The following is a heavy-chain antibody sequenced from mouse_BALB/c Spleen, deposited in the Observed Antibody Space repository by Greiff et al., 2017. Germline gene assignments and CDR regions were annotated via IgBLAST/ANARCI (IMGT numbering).Heavy chain of an antibody. CDR2: IDPANGNT. Sequence: EVQLHQSGAELVKPGASVKLSCTASGFNIKDTYMHWVQQKPEQGLEWIGRIDPANGNTKYDPKFQGKATITADTSSNTAYLQLSSLTSEDTAVYYGANMAGLAYWGQGTLVTGSA. CDR3: ANMAGLAY. D-gene: IGHD1-1*02. V-gene: IGHV14-3*02. J-gene: IGHJ3*01. CDR1: GFNIKDTY.